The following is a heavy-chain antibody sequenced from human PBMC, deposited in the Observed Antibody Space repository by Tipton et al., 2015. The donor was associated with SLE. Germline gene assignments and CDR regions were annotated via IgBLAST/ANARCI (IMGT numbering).Heavy chain of an antibody. V-gene: IGHV4-39*02. J-gene: IGHJ4*02. D-gene: IGHD6-25*01. Sequence: TLSLTCTVSGGSISSSSYYWGWIRQPPGKGLEWVGSIYYSGNTYYDPSLKSRVTISLDTSRNQFSLKLSSVTAADTAVYYCARDRGRGGSAYFDYWGQGTLVIVSS. CDR2: IYYSGNT. CDR3: ARDRGRGGSAYFDY. CDR1: GGSISSSSYY.